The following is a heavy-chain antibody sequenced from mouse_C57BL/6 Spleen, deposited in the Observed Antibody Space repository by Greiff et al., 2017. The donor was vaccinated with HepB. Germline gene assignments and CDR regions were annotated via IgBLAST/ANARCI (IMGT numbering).Heavy chain of an antibody. CDR3: ARCPYYGSSYRYFDV. V-gene: IGHV1-82*01. Sequence: VQLQQSGPELVKPGASVKISCKASGYAFSSSWMNWVKQRPGKGLEWIGRIYPGDGDTNYNGKFKGKATLTADKSSSTAYMQLSSLTSEDSAVYFCARCPYYGSSYRYFDVWGTGTTVTVSS. J-gene: IGHJ1*03. CDR2: IYPGDGDT. CDR1: GYAFSSSW. D-gene: IGHD1-1*01.